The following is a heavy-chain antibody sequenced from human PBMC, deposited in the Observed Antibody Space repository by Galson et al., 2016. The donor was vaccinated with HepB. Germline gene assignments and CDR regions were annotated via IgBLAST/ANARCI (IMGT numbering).Heavy chain of an antibody. J-gene: IGHJ4*02. Sequence: ETLSLTCVLYGGSFTGYYWSWVRQTPGKGLEWIGEIHHGGGTNYNPSVRSRVTISLDTPAKQFSLTLTSMTAAYTAIYYCARGPLGILDYWGQGIQVTVSS. CDR1: GGSFTGYY. D-gene: IGHD7-27*01. CDR3: ARGPLGILDY. CDR2: IHHGGGT. V-gene: IGHV4-34*01.